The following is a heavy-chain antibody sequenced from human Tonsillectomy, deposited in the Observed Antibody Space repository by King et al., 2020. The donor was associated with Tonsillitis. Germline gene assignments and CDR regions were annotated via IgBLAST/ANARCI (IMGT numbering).Heavy chain of an antibody. CDR1: GFSFSTYA. D-gene: IGHD1-26*01. CDR3: ARDGPSGSYYVGVDY. Sequence: HVQLVESGGGVVQPGRSLRLSCAASGFSFSTYALHWVRQGPGKGLEWVALISYDVNYKKYADSVKGRFTISRDNSENTLYLQMNSLRPEDTAVYYCARDGPSGSYYVGVDYWGQGTLVTVSS. V-gene: IGHV3-30*04. CDR2: ISYDVNYK. J-gene: IGHJ4*02.